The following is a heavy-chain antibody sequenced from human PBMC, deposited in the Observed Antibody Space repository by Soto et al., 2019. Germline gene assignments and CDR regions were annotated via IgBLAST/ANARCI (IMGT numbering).Heavy chain of an antibody. V-gene: IGHV3-9*01. CDR1: GFTFDDYA. CDR3: AKDMHYYDRSYYGMDV. D-gene: IGHD3-22*01. CDR2: ISWNSGSI. J-gene: IGHJ6*02. Sequence: GGSLRLSCAASGFTFDDYAMHWVRQAPGKGLEWVSGISWNSGSIGYADSVKGRFTISRDNAKNSLYLQMNSLRAADTALYYCAKDMHYYDRSYYGMDVWGQGTTVTVSS.